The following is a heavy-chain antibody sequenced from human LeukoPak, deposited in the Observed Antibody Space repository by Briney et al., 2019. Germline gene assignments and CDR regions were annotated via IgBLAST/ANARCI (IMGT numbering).Heavy chain of an antibody. D-gene: IGHD1-26*01. CDR2: IYYSGST. J-gene: IGHJ4*02. CDR3: ARDKGGSYYFDY. Sequence: PSETLSLTCTVSGDSITSADYYRSWIRQAPGKGLEWIGYIYYSGSTYYNPSLKSRVTISIETSKNQFSLKVTSVTAADTAVFYCARDKGGSYYFDYWGQGILVTVSS. CDR1: GDSITSADYY. V-gene: IGHV4-30-4*01.